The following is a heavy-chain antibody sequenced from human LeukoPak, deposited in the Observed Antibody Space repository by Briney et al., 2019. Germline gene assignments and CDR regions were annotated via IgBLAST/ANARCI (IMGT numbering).Heavy chain of an antibody. D-gene: IGHD3-22*01. J-gene: IGHJ4*02. Sequence: GGFLRLSCAASGFTFSSYWMSWVRQAPGKGLEWVANIKQDGSEKYYVDSVKGRFTISRDNAKNSLYLQMNSLRAEDTAVYYCARDKSVYYDTSGSRFDYWGQGTLVTVSS. CDR1: GFTFSSYW. CDR3: ARDKSVYYDTSGSRFDY. CDR2: IKQDGSEK. V-gene: IGHV3-7*01.